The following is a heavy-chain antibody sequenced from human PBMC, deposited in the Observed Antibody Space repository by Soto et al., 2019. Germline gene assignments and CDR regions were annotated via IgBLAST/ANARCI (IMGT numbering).Heavy chain of an antibody. CDR3: ARLRSSGLSIDY. CDR2: IIPIFGTA. D-gene: IGHD3-22*01. V-gene: IGHV1-69*12. J-gene: IGHJ4*02. Sequence: QVQLVQSGAEVKKPGSSVKVSCKASVGTFSSYAISWVRQAPGQGLEWMGGIIPIFGTANYAQKVQGRVTITADESASTAYMELSSLRSEDKAVYYGARLRSSGLSIDYWGQGTLVTVSS. CDR1: VGTFSSYA.